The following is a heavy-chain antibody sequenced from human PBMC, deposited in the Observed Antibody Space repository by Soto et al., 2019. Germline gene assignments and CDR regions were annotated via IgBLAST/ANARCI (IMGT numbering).Heavy chain of an antibody. D-gene: IGHD4-17*01. CDR2: ITGSGGSK. J-gene: IGHJ1*01. CDR1: GFTFSSYA. CDR3: ANYYGDYPGGEFFQH. V-gene: IGHV3-23*01. Sequence: EVLLLESGGGLVQPGGSLRLSCAPSGFTFSSYAMNWVRQAPGKGLEWVSGITGSGGSKWYADSVKGRFTISRDNSKNTLYLQMNSLRAEDTALYYCANYYGDYPGGEFFQHWGQGTLVTVSS.